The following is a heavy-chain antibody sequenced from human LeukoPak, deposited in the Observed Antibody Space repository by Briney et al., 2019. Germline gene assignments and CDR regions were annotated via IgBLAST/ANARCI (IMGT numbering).Heavy chain of an antibody. V-gene: IGHV4-4*07. CDR3: AGLGGYCTNSVCYSTFDI. Sequence: PSETLSLTCTVSGGSINDYYWSWIRQPAGKGLEWIGRVYTIGSPNYNPSLRSRVTMSVDTSKNQFSLKLTSVTAADTAVYYCAGLGGYCTNSVCYSTFDIWGQGTMVTVSS. D-gene: IGHD2-8*01. J-gene: IGHJ3*02. CDR2: VYTIGSP. CDR1: GGSINDYY.